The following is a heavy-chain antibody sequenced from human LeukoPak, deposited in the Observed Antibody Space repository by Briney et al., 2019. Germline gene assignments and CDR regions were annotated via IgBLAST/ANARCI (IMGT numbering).Heavy chain of an antibody. J-gene: IGHJ5*02. CDR2: IIPIFGTA. V-gene: IGHV1-69*01. D-gene: IGHD3-3*01. CDR1: GGTFSSYA. CDR3: AREAEGDFWSGYYTHWFDP. Sequence: SVKVSCKASGGTFSSYAISWVRQAPGQGLEWMGGIIPIFGTANYAQKFQGRVTITADESTSTAYMELSSLRSEDTAVYYCAREAEGDFWSGYYTHWFDPWGQGTLVTVSS.